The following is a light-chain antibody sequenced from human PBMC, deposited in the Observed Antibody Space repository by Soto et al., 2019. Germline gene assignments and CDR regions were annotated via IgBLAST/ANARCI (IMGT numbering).Light chain of an antibody. CDR1: KSFSST. V-gene: IGKV3-15*01. Sequence: EIVMTKSPAPLSVSQGEKATLSGRPSKSFSSTLAWYQQKPGQAPRLLIYGASTRATGIPARFSGSGSGTEFTLTISSLQSEDFAVYYCQQYNNWPPWTFGQGTKVEIK. CDR2: GAS. J-gene: IGKJ1*01. CDR3: QQYNNWPPWT.